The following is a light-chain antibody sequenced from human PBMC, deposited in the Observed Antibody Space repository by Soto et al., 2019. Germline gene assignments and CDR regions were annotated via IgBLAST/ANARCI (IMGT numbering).Light chain of an antibody. V-gene: IGKV3-20*01. Sequence: EIVLTQSPGTLSLSPGERATLSCRASQSVSSSYLAWYQQKPGQAPRLLIYGASSRATGIPDRFSGSGSGTEFIFTISRLEPEDFAVYYCQQYRSSPPLTFGGGTKVEIK. CDR1: QSVSSSY. CDR3: QQYRSSPPLT. J-gene: IGKJ4*01. CDR2: GAS.